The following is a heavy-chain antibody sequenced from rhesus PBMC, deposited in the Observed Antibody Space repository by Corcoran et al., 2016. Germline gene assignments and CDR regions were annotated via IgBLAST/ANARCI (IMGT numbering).Heavy chain of an antibody. Sequence: QVQLQESGPGVVKPSETLSLTCAVSGGSISDSYWWSWIRQPPGKGLEWIGYIYGSSPSTNYNPSLKSRVTISKDTSKNQFSLKLSSVTAADTAVYYCARDLGGVIDWGQGVLVTVSS. V-gene: IGHV4S10*01. D-gene: IGHD3-34*01. CDR2: IYGSSPST. J-gene: IGHJ4*01. CDR3: ARDLGGVID. CDR1: GGSISDSYW.